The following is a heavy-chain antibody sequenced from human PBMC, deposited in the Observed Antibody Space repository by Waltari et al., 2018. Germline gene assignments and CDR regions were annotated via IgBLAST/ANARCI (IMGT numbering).Heavy chain of an antibody. CDR2: IYYSGST. D-gene: IGHD6-19*01. Sequence: LQLQESGPGLVKPSETLSLTCTVSGGSISSSSYYWGWIRQPPGKGLEWIGSIYYSGSTYYNPSLKSRVTISVDTSKNQFSLKLSSVTAADTAVYYCARDRQWLPNWFDPWGQGTLVTVSS. V-gene: IGHV4-39*07. CDR3: ARDRQWLPNWFDP. J-gene: IGHJ5*02. CDR1: GGSISSSSYY.